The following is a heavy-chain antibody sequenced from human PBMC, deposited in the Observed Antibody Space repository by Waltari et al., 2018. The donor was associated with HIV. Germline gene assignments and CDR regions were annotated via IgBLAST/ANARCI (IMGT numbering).Heavy chain of an antibody. V-gene: IGHV4-61*01. D-gene: IGHD3-9*01. J-gene: IGHJ4*02. CDR3: ARGGSSDYDILTGFSTTFDY. Sequence: QVQLQESGPGLVKPSETLSLTCTVSGGSVSSGSYYWRWIRQPPGKGLEWIGYIYYSGSTNYNPSLKSRVTISVDTSKNQFSLKLSSVTAADTAVYYCARGGSSDYDILTGFSTTFDYWGQGTLVTVSS. CDR1: GGSVSSGSYY. CDR2: IYYSGST.